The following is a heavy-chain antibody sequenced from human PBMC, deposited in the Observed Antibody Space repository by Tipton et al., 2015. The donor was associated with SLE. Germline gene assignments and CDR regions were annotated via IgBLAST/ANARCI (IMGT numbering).Heavy chain of an antibody. Sequence: TLSLTCTVSAGSINSHYFSWIRQPPGKGLEWIGFIYSSGTTNYNPSRRSRVTMSVDTSKNQLSLSLNSVTTADTAMYYCARALRYSSGYFDFWGQGKRVTVSS. CDR1: AGSINSHY. D-gene: IGHD3-22*01. V-gene: IGHV4-59*11. J-gene: IGHJ4*02. CDR2: IYSSGTT. CDR3: ARALRYSSGYFDF.